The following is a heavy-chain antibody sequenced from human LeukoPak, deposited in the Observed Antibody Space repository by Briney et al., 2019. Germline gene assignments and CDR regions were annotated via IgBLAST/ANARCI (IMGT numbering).Heavy chain of an antibody. CDR1: GFTFSSYA. J-gene: IGHJ4*02. V-gene: IGHV3-23*01. CDR3: AKHPYGDYEYYFDY. Sequence: GGSLRLSCAASGFTFSSYAMSWVRQAPGKGLGWVSAISGSGGSTYYADSVKGRFTISRDNSKNTLYLQMNSLRAEDTAVYYCAKHPYGDYEYYFDYWGQGTLVTVSS. CDR2: ISGSGGST. D-gene: IGHD4-17*01.